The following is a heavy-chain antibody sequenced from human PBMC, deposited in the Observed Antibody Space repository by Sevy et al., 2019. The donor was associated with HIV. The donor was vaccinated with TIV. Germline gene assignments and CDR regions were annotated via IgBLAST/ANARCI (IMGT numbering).Heavy chain of an antibody. CDR1: EFTFSSYS. D-gene: IGHD6-6*01. J-gene: IGHJ4*02. CDR2: ISSSSSTI. V-gene: IGHV3-48*01. CDR3: ARFASYSSSPAY. Sequence: GGSLRLSCAASEFTFSSYSTNWVRQAPGKGLEWVSYISSSSSTIYYADSVKGRFTISRDNAKNSLYLQMNSLRAEDTAVYYCARFASYSSSPAYWGQGTLVTVSS.